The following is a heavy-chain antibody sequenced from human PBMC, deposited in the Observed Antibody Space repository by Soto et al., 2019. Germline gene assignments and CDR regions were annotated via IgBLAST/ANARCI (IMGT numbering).Heavy chain of an antibody. V-gene: IGHV3-21*01. Sequence: GGSLRLSCVASGFTFSSYSMNWVRQAPGKGLEWVSSISSSSSYIYYADSVKGRFTISRDNAKNSLYLQMNSLRAEDTAVYYCARDRWAYYGSGINDAFDIWGQGTMVTVSS. D-gene: IGHD3-10*01. CDR1: GFTFSSYS. CDR3: ARDRWAYYGSGINDAFDI. J-gene: IGHJ3*02. CDR2: ISSSSSYI.